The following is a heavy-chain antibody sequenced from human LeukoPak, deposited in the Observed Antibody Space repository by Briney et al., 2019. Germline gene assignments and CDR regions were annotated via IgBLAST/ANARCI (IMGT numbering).Heavy chain of an antibody. CDR3: SRQSYGSSYYFDY. CDR2: INPNTGTT. CDR1: GYTFSDYC. D-gene: IGHD6-6*01. V-gene: IGHV1-2*02. Sequence: GASVKVSCKASGYTFSDYCMHWVRQAPGQGLEWMGWINPNTGTTNYAQKFQGRVTLTRDTSISTAYMELSSLTSDDTAVYYCSRQSYGSSYYFDYWGQGTLVTVSS. J-gene: IGHJ4*02.